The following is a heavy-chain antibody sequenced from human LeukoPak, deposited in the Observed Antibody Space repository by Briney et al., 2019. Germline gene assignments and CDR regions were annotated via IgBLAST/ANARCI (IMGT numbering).Heavy chain of an antibody. V-gene: IGHV1-18*01. CDR1: GYTFTSYG. D-gene: IGHD4-17*01. CDR3: ASGDGDYGTDY. Sequence: ASVKVSCKASGYTFTSYGISWVRQAPGQGLEWMGWISAYTGNTNYAQKFQGRVTMTRDTSISTAYMELSRLKSDDTAVYYCASGDGDYGTDYWGQGTLVTVSS. J-gene: IGHJ4*02. CDR2: ISAYTGNT.